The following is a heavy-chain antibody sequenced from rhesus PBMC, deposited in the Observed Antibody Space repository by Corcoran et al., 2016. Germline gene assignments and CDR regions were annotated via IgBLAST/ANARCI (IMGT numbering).Heavy chain of an antibody. CDR1: GYTFTDYY. CDR2: INPYNGNT. Sequence: QVQLVQSGAEVKKPGSSVKVSCKASGYTFTDYYMHWVRQTPRQGLEWMGWINPYNGNTKNAQELQGRVTMTRDKSTSTAYMELSSLRSEDTAVYYCARDQGSWNNGGLDSWGQGVVVTVSS. D-gene: IGHD1-20*01. CDR3: ARDQGSWNNGGLDS. J-gene: IGHJ6*01. V-gene: IGHV1S2*01.